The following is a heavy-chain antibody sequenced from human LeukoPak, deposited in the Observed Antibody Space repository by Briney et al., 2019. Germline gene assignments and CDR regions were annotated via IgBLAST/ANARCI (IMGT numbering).Heavy chain of an antibody. Sequence: SETPSLTCTVSGGSISSSSYYWGWIRQPPGKGLEWIGSIYYSGSTYYNPSLKSRVTISKDTSKNQFSLKLSSVAAADTAVYYCARDAYRSIAAAGTDYWGQGTLVTVSS. J-gene: IGHJ4*02. D-gene: IGHD6-13*01. CDR3: ARDAYRSIAAAGTDY. V-gene: IGHV4-39*07. CDR2: IYYSGST. CDR1: GGSISSSSYY.